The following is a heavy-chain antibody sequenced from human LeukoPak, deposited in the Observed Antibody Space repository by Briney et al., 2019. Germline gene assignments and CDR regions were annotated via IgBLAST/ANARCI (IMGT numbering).Heavy chain of an antibody. Sequence: GESLRLSCAASRFTFSRYSFNWVRQPPGKGLEGVSYISSSSSTISYADSVKGRFTISRDNAKNSLYLQMNSLRDEDTAVYYCARDGYGDYLFDYWGQGTLVTVSS. CDR1: RFTFSRYS. CDR2: ISSSSSTI. V-gene: IGHV3-48*02. CDR3: ARDGYGDYLFDY. J-gene: IGHJ4*02. D-gene: IGHD4-17*01.